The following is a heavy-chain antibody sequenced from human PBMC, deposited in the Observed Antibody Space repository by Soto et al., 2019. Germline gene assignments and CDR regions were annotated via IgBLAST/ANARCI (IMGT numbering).Heavy chain of an antibody. J-gene: IGHJ6*02. Sequence: PSETLSLTCTLSGGSISSGGYYWCWIRQHPGKGLSRIGYIYYSGSTHYNPSLRSRVTISVDTSKNQFSLKLSSVTAADTAVYYCAREIVVVVAATRHYGMDVWGQGTTVT. CDR1: GGSISSGGYY. CDR3: AREIVVVVAATRHYGMDV. CDR2: IYYSGST. V-gene: IGHV4-31*03. D-gene: IGHD2-15*01.